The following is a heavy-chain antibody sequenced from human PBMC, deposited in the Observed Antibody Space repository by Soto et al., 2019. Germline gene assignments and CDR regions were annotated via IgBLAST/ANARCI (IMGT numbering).Heavy chain of an antibody. CDR1: GGSISSSSYY. CDR3: ARGQWSDRFLN. J-gene: IGHJ4*02. Sequence: PSETLSLTCTVSGGSISSSSYYWGWIRQPPGKGLEWIGEIYYNGSTYYNPSLKSRVTISAVSSDNQFSLKLNSVTAADTAIYYCARGQWSDRFLNWGRGTLVTVSS. CDR2: IYYNGST. V-gene: IGHV4-39*07. D-gene: IGHD2-15*01.